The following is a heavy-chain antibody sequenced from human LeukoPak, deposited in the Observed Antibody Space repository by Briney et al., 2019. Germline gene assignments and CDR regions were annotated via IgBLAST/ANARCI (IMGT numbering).Heavy chain of an antibody. CDR1: GFTFSSYS. CDR3: ARVRKHIAVAGKGGYYMDV. Sequence: GGSLRLSCAASGFTFSSYSMNWVRQAPGKGLEWVSSISSSSSYIYYADSVKGRFTISRDNAKNSLYLQMNSLRAEDTAVYYCARVRKHIAVAGKGGYYMDVWGKGTTVTISS. D-gene: IGHD6-19*01. V-gene: IGHV3-21*01. J-gene: IGHJ6*03. CDR2: ISSSSSYI.